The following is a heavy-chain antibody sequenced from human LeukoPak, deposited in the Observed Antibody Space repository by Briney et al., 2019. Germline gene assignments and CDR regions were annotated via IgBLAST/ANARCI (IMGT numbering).Heavy chain of an antibody. Sequence: SETLSLTCTAFGYSISSGYYWGWIRQPPGKGLEWIGSIYHSGNTYYNPSLKSRVTISVDTSRNQFSLKMSSVTAADTAVYYCARVYNWNSSGLGAPRDWGRGTLVTVSS. CDR2: IYHSGNT. D-gene: IGHD1-7*01. CDR1: GYSISSGYY. J-gene: IGHJ4*02. V-gene: IGHV4-38-2*02. CDR3: ARVYNWNSSGLGAPRD.